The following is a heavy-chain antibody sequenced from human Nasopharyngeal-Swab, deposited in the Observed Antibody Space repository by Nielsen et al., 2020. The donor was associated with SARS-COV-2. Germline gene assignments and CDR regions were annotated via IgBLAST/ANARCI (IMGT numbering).Heavy chain of an antibody. D-gene: IGHD6-19*01. V-gene: IGHV3-20*04. CDR3: ARHSGWSFDY. Sequence: GESLKISCAVSGFTFSSYSMNWVRQAPGKGLEWVSGINWNGGGTGYADSVKGRFTISRDNAKNSLYLQVNSLRAEDTAVYYCARHSGWSFDYWGQGTLVTVSS. CDR1: GFTFSSYS. J-gene: IGHJ4*02. CDR2: INWNGGGT.